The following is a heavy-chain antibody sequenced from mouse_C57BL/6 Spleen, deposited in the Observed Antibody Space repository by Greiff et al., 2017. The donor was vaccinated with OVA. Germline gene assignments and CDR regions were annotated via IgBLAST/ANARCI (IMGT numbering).Heavy chain of an antibody. CDR3: ASGGNYGVYAMDY. J-gene: IGHJ4*01. CDR2: INPNYGTT. CDR1: GYSFTDYN. Sequence: EVQLQESGPELVKPGASVKISCKASGYSFTDYNMNWVKQSNGKSLEWIGVINPNYGTTSYNQKFKGKATLTVDQSSSTAYMQLTSLTSEDSAVYYCASGGNYGVYAMDYWGQGTSVTVSS. V-gene: IGHV1-39*01. D-gene: IGHD2-1*01.